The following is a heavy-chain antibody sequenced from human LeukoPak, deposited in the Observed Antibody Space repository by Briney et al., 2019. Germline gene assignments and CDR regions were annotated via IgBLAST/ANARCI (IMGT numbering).Heavy chain of an antibody. V-gene: IGHV3-23*01. Sequence: GGSLRLSCAASGFTFSNYAMSWVRQAPGEGLEWVSAITGSGGTTYYPDSVKGRFTISRDNSKNMLYLQMNSLRAEDTAVYYCARYYYDSSGYYWAPPDYWGQGTLVTVSS. D-gene: IGHD3-22*01. CDR2: ITGSGGTT. J-gene: IGHJ4*02. CDR3: ARYYYDSSGYYWAPPDY. CDR1: GFTFSNYA.